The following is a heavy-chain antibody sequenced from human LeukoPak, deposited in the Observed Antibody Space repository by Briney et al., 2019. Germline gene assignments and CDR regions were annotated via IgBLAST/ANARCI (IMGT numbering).Heavy chain of an antibody. CDR1: GYTLTELS. CDR2: FDPEDGET. CDR3: ATDSPYPDTAIPL. D-gene: IGHD5-18*01. Sequence: ASVKVSCKVSGYTLTELSMHWVRQAPGKGLEWMGDFDPEDGETIYAQKFQGRVTMTEDTSTDTAYMELSSLRSEDTAVYYCATDSPYPDTAIPLWGQGTLVTVSS. J-gene: IGHJ4*02. V-gene: IGHV1-24*01.